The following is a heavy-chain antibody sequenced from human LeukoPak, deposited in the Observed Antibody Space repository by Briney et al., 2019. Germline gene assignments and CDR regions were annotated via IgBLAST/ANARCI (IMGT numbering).Heavy chain of an antibody. V-gene: IGHV4-4*07. J-gene: IGHJ4*02. Sequence: NPSETLSLTCTVSGGSISSYYWTWIRQPAGKGLEWIGRIYTTGSTNYNPSLNSRVTMSVDTSKNQFSLKLSSVTAADTAVYYCARQIAVAGKAGSDYWGQGTLVTVSS. CDR3: ARQIAVAGKAGSDY. CDR2: IYTTGST. CDR1: GGSISSYY. D-gene: IGHD6-19*01.